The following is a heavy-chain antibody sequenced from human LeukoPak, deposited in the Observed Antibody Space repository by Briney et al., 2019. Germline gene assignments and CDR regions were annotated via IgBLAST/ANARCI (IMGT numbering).Heavy chain of an antibody. V-gene: IGHV4-59*01. CDR1: GGSISSYY. D-gene: IGHD3-10*01. Sequence: PSETLSPTCTVSGGSISSYYWSWIRQPPGKGLEWIGYIYYSGSTNYNPSLKSRVTISVGTSKNQFSLKLSSVTAADTAVYYCARGIGWFGELKNWFDPWGQGTLVTVSS. CDR3: ARGIGWFGELKNWFDP. J-gene: IGHJ5*02. CDR2: IYYSGST.